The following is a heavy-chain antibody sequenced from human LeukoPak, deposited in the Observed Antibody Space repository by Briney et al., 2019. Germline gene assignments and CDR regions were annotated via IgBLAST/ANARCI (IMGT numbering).Heavy chain of an antibody. D-gene: IGHD4-17*01. CDR3: ARTFMMTTVTQFDY. V-gene: IGHV1-2*06. CDR2: ISPNSGGT. Sequence: ASVKVSCKASGYTFTGYYMHWVRQAPGQGLEWMGRISPNSGGTNYAQKFQGRVTMTRDTSISTAYMELSRLRSDDTAVYYCARTFMMTTVTQFDYWGQGTLVTVSS. J-gene: IGHJ4*02. CDR1: GYTFTGYY.